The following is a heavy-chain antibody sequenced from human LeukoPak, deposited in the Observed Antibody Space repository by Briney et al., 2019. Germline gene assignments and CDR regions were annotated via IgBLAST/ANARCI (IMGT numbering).Heavy chain of an antibody. Sequence: SVKVSCKASGGTFSSYAISWARQAPGQGLEWMGGIIPIFGTANYAQKFQGRVTITADESTSTAYMELSSLRSEDTAVYYCAPEARYSGYDSGYWGQGTLVTVSS. V-gene: IGHV1-69*01. D-gene: IGHD5-12*01. J-gene: IGHJ4*02. CDR2: IIPIFGTA. CDR1: GGTFSSYA. CDR3: APEARYSGYDSGY.